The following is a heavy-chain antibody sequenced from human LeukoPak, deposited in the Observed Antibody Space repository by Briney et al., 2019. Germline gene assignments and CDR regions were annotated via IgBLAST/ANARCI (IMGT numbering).Heavy chain of an antibody. CDR2: INPNSGGT. CDR3: ARVDTDMVTVDY. Sequence: ASVKVSCKASGYTFTGYYMHWVRQAPRQGLEWMAWINPNSGGTNYAQRFQGRVTMTRDTSISTAYMELSRLRSDDTAVYYCARVDTDMVTVDYWGQGTLVTVSS. D-gene: IGHD5-18*01. J-gene: IGHJ4*02. CDR1: GYTFTGYY. V-gene: IGHV1-2*02.